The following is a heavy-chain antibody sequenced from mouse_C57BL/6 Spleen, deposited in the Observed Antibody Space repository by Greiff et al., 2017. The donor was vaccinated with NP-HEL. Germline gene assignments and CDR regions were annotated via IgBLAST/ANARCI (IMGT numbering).Heavy chain of an antibody. CDR3: ARGPYYAMDY. CDR1: GFTFSDYG. J-gene: IGHJ4*01. Sequence: EVMLVESGGGLVKPGGSLKLSCAASGFTFSDYGMHWVRQAPEKGLEWVAYISSCSSTIYYADTVKGRFTISRDNAKNTLFLQMTSLRSEDTAMYYCARGPYYAMDYWGQGTTVTVSS. V-gene: IGHV5-17*01. CDR2: ISSCSSTI.